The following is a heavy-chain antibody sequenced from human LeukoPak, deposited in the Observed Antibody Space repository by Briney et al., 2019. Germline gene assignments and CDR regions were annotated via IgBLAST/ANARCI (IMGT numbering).Heavy chain of an antibody. CDR1: GGTFNNFA. CDR2: IIPMSGTA. J-gene: IGHJ4*02. CDR3: ASPVKYYDTWSGYPPFDY. V-gene: IGHV1-69*13. Sequence: SVKVSCKASGGTFNNFAISWVRQAPGQGLEWVGGIIPMSGTANYAQKFQGRVTITADESTSTAYMELSSLRSEDTAIYYCASPVKYYDTWSGYPPFDYWGQGTLVTVSP. D-gene: IGHD3-3*01.